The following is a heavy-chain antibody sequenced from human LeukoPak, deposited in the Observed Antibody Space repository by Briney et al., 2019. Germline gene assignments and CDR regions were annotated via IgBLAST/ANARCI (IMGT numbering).Heavy chain of an antibody. CDR3: ARQTSVYCSSTSCYISAFDI. CDR2: IYPGDSDT. V-gene: IGHV5-51*01. D-gene: IGHD2-2*02. CDR1: GYSFTSYW. Sequence: NSGEPLKISCKGSGYSFTSYWIGWVRQMPGKGLEWMGNIYPGDSDTRYSPSFQGQVTISADKSISTAYLQWSSLKASDTAMYYCARQTSVYCSSTSCYISAFDIWGQGTMVTVSS. J-gene: IGHJ3*02.